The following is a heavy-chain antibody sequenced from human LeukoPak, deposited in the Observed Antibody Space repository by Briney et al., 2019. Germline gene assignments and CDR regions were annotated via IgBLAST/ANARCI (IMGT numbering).Heavy chain of an antibody. D-gene: IGHD6-25*01. CDR3: ARDRIERLDAFDY. Sequence: SETLSLTCTVSGGSVSSGGYYWSWIRQPPGKGLEWIGYIYYSGNTNYNPSLKSRVTISVDTSKDQFSLKLSSVTAADTAVYYCARDRIERLDAFDYWGQGTLVTVSS. V-gene: IGHV4-61*08. J-gene: IGHJ4*02. CDR1: GGSVSSGGYY. CDR2: IYYSGNT.